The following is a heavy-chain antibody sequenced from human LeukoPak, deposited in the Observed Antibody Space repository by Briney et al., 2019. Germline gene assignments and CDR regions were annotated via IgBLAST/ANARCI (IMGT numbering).Heavy chain of an antibody. J-gene: IGHJ3*02. V-gene: IGHV1-69*06. D-gene: IGHD1-26*01. CDR3: XXXXXRELLPAFDAFDI. CDR1: GGTFSSYA. Sequence: VASVKVSCKASGGTFSSYAISWVRQAPGQGLEWMGGIIPIFGTANYAQKFQGRVTITADKSTSTAYMELSSLRSEDTAVYYCXXXXXRELLPAFDAFDIWGQGTMVTVSS. CDR2: IIPIFGTA.